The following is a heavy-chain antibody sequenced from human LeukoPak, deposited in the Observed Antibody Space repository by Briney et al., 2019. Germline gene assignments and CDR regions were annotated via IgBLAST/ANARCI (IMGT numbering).Heavy chain of an antibody. J-gene: IGHJ4*02. CDR3: TRSPSLGGSYWGFDY. Sequence: PGGSLRLSCAASGFTFRRYEMNWVRQAPGKGLVWVSRLSPDGSSSIYADSVKGRFTVSRDNAKNTLYLQMNSLRADDTAVYYCTRSPSLGGSYWGFDYWGQGTLVTVSS. V-gene: IGHV3-74*01. CDR1: GFTFRRYE. D-gene: IGHD1-26*01. CDR2: LSPDGSSS.